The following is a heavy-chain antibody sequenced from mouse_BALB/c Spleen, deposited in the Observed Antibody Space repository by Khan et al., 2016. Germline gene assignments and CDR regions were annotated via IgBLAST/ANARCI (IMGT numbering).Heavy chain of an antibody. CDR1: GFLLTSYG. CDR3: AKEGGNWYFDV. J-gene: IGHJ1*01. V-gene: IGHV2-5-1*01. CDR2: IWRGGST. Sequence: VQLQESGPSLVQPSQSLSITCTVSGFLLTSYGVHWVRQSPGKGLEWLGVIWRGGSTDYNAAFMSRLSITKDKSKSQVFFKMNSLQADDTAIYFCAKEGGNWYFDVWGAGTTVTVSS.